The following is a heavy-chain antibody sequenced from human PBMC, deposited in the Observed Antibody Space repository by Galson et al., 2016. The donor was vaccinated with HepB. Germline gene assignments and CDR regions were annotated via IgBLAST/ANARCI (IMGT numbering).Heavy chain of an antibody. Sequence: SVKVSCKASGYRFTYKYLHWVRQAPGQGLEWMGWINPDSGDIEYAQKFKGRVTMTRDTSISTAYMELTRLTSDDAALYYCARLFGDSTGGYFDYWGQGTLVTVSS. J-gene: IGHJ4*02. V-gene: IGHV1-2*02. CDR3: ARLFGDSTGGYFDY. CDR1: GYRFTYKY. D-gene: IGHD4-17*01. CDR2: INPDSGDI.